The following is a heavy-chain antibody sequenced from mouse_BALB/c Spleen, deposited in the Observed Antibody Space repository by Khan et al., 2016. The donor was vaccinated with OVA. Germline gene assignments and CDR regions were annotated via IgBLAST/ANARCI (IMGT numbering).Heavy chain of an antibody. J-gene: IGHJ3*01. CDR3: APVVTYYVSFVS. Sequence: VQLQQSGPEVVKPGASVKMSCKASGYTFTSYVMHWVKQKPGQGLEWIGYIYPFNDVTKFNEKFNGKATLTSDKSSRTAYMELSSLTSEDSAVYSCAPVVTYYVSFVSWGQGTLVTVSA. CDR2: IYPFNDVT. V-gene: IGHV1S136*01. CDR1: GYTFTSYV. D-gene: IGHD1-1*01.